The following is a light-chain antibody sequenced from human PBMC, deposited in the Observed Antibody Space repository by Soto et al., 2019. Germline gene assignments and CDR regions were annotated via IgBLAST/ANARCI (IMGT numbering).Light chain of an antibody. V-gene: IGKV3-20*01. CDR3: RQYGRSLEFA. CDR1: QTVSSNF. Sequence: IELTQSPGTLSLSPGERATLSCRASQTVSSNFLAWYPEKPGQGPRLLIYGASTRATGIPDRFSGSGSGTDFTLTISRLDPEDFAVYYCRQYGRSLEFAVGGGTKVDI. CDR2: GAS. J-gene: IGKJ4*01.